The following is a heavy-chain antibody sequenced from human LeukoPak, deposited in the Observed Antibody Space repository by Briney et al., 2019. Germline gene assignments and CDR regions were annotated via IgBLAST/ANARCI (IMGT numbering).Heavy chain of an antibody. Sequence: GGSLRLSCAASGFTFSTYAMSWVRQAPGKGLEGVSGISISGGSTYYADSVKGRFTISRDNSKNTLYLQMNTLRAEDTAVYYCAKSNRITMRVDSYFDYWGQGTLVTVSS. V-gene: IGHV3-23*01. CDR2: ISISGGST. CDR3: AKSNRITMRVDSYFDY. J-gene: IGHJ4*02. D-gene: IGHD3-22*01. CDR1: GFTFSTYA.